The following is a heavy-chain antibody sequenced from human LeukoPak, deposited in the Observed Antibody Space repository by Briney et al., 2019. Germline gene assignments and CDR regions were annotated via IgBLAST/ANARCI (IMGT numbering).Heavy chain of an antibody. CDR1: GGAISGSSQY. D-gene: IGHD2-15*01. Sequence: SETLSLTCGVSGGAISGSSQYWGWIRQPPGKGLEWIGTIYYGGTTYYNPSLKGRVTISVDTSKNQFSLKLNSVTAADTAVYFCARQDIMGYFDYWGQGTLVPVSS. J-gene: IGHJ4*02. CDR2: IYYGGTT. CDR3: ARQDIMGYFDY. V-gene: IGHV4-39*01.